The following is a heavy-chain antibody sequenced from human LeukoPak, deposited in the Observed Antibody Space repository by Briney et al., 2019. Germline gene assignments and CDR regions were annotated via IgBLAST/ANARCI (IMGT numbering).Heavy chain of an antibody. D-gene: IGHD3-22*01. CDR1: GYTFTGYY. V-gene: IGHV1-2*02. Sequence: APVKVSRKASGYTFTGYYMHWVRQAPGQGLEWMGWINPNSGGTNYAQKFQGRVTMTRDTSISTAYMELSRLRSDDTAVYYCARHYYDSSDFYYMDVWGKGTTVTISS. CDR3: ARHYYDSSDFYYMDV. J-gene: IGHJ6*03. CDR2: INPNSGGT.